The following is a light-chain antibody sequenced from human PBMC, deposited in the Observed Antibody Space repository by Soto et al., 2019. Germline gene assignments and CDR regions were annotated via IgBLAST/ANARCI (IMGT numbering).Light chain of an antibody. Sequence: ENLLTQSPGTLSLSPGEGATLSCRASRGVSANYLAWYQQKPGQAPTLLIYGASIRAAGIPDRFSGSGSGTDFTLTIRRLEPDDFAVYYCQQYGSSPRTLGQGTKVDTK. CDR2: GAS. J-gene: IGKJ1*01. V-gene: IGKV3-20*01. CDR3: QQYGSSPRT. CDR1: RGVSANY.